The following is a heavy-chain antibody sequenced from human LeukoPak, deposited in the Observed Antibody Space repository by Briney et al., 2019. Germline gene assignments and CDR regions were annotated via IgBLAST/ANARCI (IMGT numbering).Heavy chain of an antibody. J-gene: IGHJ4*02. Sequence: PSETLSLTCTVSGGSISSGGYYWSWIRQHPGKGLERIGYIYYSRSTYYNPSLKSRVTISADTSKNQFSLKLSSVTAADTAVYYCAREEAAMGFDYWGQGTLVTVSS. V-gene: IGHV4-31*03. CDR3: AREEAAMGFDY. CDR2: IYYSRST. D-gene: IGHD5-18*01. CDR1: GGSISSGGYY.